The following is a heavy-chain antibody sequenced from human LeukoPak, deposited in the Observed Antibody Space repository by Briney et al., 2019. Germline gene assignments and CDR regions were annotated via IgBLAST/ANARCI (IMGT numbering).Heavy chain of an antibody. Sequence: PSETLSLTCTVSGVSISGYYWSWIRQPPGKGLEWIGYIYYSGSTNYNPSLKSRVTISVDTSKKQFSLKLSSVTAADTAVYYCARPSFTTGSMDVWGQGTTVTVSS. D-gene: IGHD1-1*01. V-gene: IGHV4-59*08. J-gene: IGHJ6*02. CDR1: GVSISGYY. CDR2: IYYSGST. CDR3: ARPSFTTGSMDV.